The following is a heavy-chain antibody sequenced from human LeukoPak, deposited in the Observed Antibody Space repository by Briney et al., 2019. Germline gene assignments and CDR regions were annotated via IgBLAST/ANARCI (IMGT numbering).Heavy chain of an antibody. CDR2: IYHSGST. J-gene: IGHJ5*02. D-gene: IGHD5-18*01. V-gene: IGHV4-30-2*01. Sequence: LRLSCAASGFTFSSYSMNWVRQAPGKGLEWIGYIYHSGSTYYNPSLKSRVTISVDRSKNQFSLKLSSVTAADTAVYYCARERGTRGYSYGHGWFDPWGQGTLVTVSS. CDR1: GFTFSSYS. CDR3: ARERGTRGYSYGHGWFDP.